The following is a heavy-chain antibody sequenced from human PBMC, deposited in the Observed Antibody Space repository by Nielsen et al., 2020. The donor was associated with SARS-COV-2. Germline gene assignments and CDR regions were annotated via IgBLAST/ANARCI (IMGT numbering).Heavy chain of an antibody. Sequence: GGSLRLSCAASGFTFSSYGMHWVRQAPGKGLEWVAVISYDGSNKYYADSVKGRFTISRDNSKNTLYLQMNSLRAEDTAVYYCASFPVAAPGKQDFWGQGTLVTVSS. CDR3: ASFPVAAPGKQDF. V-gene: IGHV3-33*05. CDR1: GFTFSSYG. CDR2: ISYDGSNK. J-gene: IGHJ4*02. D-gene: IGHD6-13*01.